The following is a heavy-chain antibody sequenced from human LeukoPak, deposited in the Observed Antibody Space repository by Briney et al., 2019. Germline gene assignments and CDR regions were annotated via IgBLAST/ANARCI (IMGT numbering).Heavy chain of an antibody. D-gene: IGHD3-10*01. J-gene: IGHJ4*02. V-gene: IGHV5-51*01. CDR2: IYPGDSDT. CDR1: GFSFTTSW. CDR3: TRRMTRGVITSPFDS. Sequence: GESLKISCQGSGFSFTTSWIGWVRQMPGKGLEWMGIIYPGDSDTTYSPSFQGQVTISADKSITTAYLQWSSLKASDTAVYYCTRRMTRGVITSPFDSWGQGTLVSVSS.